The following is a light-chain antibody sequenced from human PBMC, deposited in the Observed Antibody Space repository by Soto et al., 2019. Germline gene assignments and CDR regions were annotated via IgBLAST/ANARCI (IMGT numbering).Light chain of an antibody. CDR2: AAS. Sequence: DIQMTQSPTSLSASVGDRVTITCRASQDIRNFVAWYQQKPGKAPKLLIYAASTLQSGVPSRFSGSGSGTEFPLPLNRLPPEDFATYSCQKDSSVPCFGPGTKVEIK. J-gene: IGKJ3*01. CDR1: QDIRNF. CDR3: QKDSSVPC. V-gene: IGKV1-27*01.